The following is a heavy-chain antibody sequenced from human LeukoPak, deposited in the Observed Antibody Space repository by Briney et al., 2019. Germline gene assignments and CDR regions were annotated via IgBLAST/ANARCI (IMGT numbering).Heavy chain of an antibody. CDR3: ARAASTYYYDSSGYYRQRATDAFDI. CDR1: GGSFSGYY. D-gene: IGHD3-22*01. Sequence: SETLSLTCAVYGGSFSGYYWSWIRQPPGKGLEWIGEINHSGSTNYNPSLKSRVTISVDTSKNQFSLKLSPVTAADTAVYYCARAASTYYYDSSGYYRQRATDAFDIWGQGTMVTVSS. J-gene: IGHJ3*02. CDR2: INHSGST. V-gene: IGHV4-34*01.